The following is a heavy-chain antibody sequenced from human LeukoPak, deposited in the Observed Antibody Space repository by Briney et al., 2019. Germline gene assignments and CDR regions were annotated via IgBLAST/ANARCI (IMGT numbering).Heavy chain of an antibody. CDR3: VTGGPWDLLKY. V-gene: IGHV1-24*01. CDR2: FDPEHGEM. Sequence: ASVTVSCKVSGDTLTELSTHWVRQAPGKGLEWMGGFDPEHGEMIYAQKLQGRVIMTEDRSTDTAYMELSSLRSEDTAVYYCVTGGPWDLLKYWGQGTLVTVSS. CDR1: GDTLTELS. D-gene: IGHD3-9*01. J-gene: IGHJ4*02.